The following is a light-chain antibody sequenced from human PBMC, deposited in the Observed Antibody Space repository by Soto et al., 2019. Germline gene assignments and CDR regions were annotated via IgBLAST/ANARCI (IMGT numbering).Light chain of an antibody. V-gene: IGKV3-15*01. CDR2: AAS. Sequence: EIVMTQSPATLSVSPGDRATLSCRASQSVSSNLAWYQQKPGQAPRLLIYAASTRATGIPSRFSGSGSGTEFTLTISSLQSEDFAVYYCQQYNNWPRTFGQGTKLEIK. J-gene: IGKJ2*02. CDR3: QQYNNWPRT. CDR1: QSVSSN.